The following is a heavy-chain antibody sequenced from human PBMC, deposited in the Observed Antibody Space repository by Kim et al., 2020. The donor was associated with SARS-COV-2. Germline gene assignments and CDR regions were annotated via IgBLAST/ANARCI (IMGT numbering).Heavy chain of an antibody. CDR2: ISYDGSNK. D-gene: IGHD3-22*01. CDR1: GFTFSSYA. V-gene: IGHV3-30*04. J-gene: IGHJ4*01. Sequence: GGSLRLSCAASGFTFSSYAMHWVRQAPGKGLEWVAVISYDGSNKYYADSVKGRFTISRDNSKNTLYLQMNSLRAEDTAVYYCARDLYYYDSSGYPDYWG. CDR3: ARDLYYYDSSGYPDY.